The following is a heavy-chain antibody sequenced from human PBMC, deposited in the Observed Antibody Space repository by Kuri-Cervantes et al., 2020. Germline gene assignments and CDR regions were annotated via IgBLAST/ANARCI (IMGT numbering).Heavy chain of an antibody. D-gene: IGHD2-15*01. CDR1: GFTFSDYY. Sequence: GRSLRLSCAASGFTFSDYYMSWIRQAPGKGLEWVSYISSSGSTIYYADSVKGRFTISRDNAKNSLYLQMNSLRAEDTAVYYCARQELGYCSGGSCYSGGTLFDYWGQGTLVTVSS. V-gene: IGHV3-11*01. CDR2: ISSSGSTI. CDR3: ARQELGYCSGGSCYSGGTLFDY. J-gene: IGHJ4*02.